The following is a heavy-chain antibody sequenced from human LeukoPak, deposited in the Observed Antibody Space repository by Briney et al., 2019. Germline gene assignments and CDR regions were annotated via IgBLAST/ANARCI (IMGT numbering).Heavy chain of an antibody. V-gene: IGHV3-30*04. CDR3: ARSNYYDSRSWGFDI. D-gene: IGHD3-22*01. CDR1: GFTFSNYA. J-gene: IGHJ3*02. CDR2: ISYDGTNK. Sequence: GGSLRLSCAPSGFTFSNYAMSWVRQAPGKGLEWVTIISYDGTNKYYADSVKGRFTISRDNSKNTLFLQMNSLRAEDTAVYYCARSNYYDSRSWGFDIWGQGTMVTVSS.